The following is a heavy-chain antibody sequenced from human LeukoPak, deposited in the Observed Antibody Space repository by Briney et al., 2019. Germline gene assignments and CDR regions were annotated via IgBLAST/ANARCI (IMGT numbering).Heavy chain of an antibody. CDR1: GFTFSSYG. CDR3: ARDHIVVVPGYTYYGMDV. D-gene: IGHD2-2*01. J-gene: IGHJ6*02. CDR2: IWYDGSNK. V-gene: IGHV3-33*01. Sequence: PGRSLRLFCAASGFTFSSYGMHWVRQAPGKGLEWVAVIWYDGSNKYYADSVKGRFTISRDNSKNTLYLQMNSLRAEDTAVYYCARDHIVVVPGYTYYGMDVWGQGTTVTVSS.